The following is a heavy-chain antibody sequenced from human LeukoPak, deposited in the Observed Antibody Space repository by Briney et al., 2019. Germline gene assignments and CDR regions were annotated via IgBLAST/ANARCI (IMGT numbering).Heavy chain of an antibody. CDR2: IYYSGST. CDR3: ARGPVAATYYFDY. D-gene: IGHD2-15*01. CDR1: GGSITPYY. J-gene: IGHJ4*02. V-gene: IGHV4-59*12. Sequence: SETLSLTCTVSGGSITPYYWSWIRQPPGKGLEWIGYIYYSGSTNYNPSLGSRVTMSIDMSKNQFSLKLSSVTAADTAVYYCARGPVAATYYFDYWGQGTLVTVSS.